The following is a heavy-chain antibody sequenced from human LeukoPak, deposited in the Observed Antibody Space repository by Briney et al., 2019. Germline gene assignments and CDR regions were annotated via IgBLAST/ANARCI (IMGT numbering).Heavy chain of an antibody. CDR3: AKQDIRSSAWYD. CDR2: IWYDGSNK. CDR1: GFTFSSYG. Sequence: PGRSLRLSCAASGFTFSSYGMHWVRQAPGKGLEWVAVIWYDGSNKYYADSAKGRFTISRDNSKNTLYLQMNSLRAEDTAVYYCAKQDIRSSAWYDWGRGTLVTVSS. V-gene: IGHV3-33*06. D-gene: IGHD6-19*01. J-gene: IGHJ4*02.